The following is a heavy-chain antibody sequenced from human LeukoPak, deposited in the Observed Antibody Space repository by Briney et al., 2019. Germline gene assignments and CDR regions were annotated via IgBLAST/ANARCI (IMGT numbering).Heavy chain of an antibody. CDR1: GGSISSGGYY. J-gene: IGHJ4*02. Sequence: SETLSLTCTVSGGSISSGGYYWRWIRQHPGKGLEWIGYIYYSGSTYYNPSLKSRVTISVDTSKNQFSQKLSSVTAADTAVYYCARGRGVPAAMLFDYWGQGTLVTVSS. CDR2: IYYSGST. CDR3: ARGRGVPAAMLFDY. D-gene: IGHD2-2*01. V-gene: IGHV4-31*03.